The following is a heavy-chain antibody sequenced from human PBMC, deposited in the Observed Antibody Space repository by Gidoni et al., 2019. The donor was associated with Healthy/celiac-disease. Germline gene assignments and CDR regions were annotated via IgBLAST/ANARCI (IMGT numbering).Heavy chain of an antibody. CDR1: GGHFSSYA. Sequence: QVQLVQSGAAVTKPGSSVKVSCKASGGHFSSYAISWVRQAPGKGLEWMGGIIPIFGTANYAQKFQGRVTITADESTSTAYMELSSLRSEDTAVYYCARASGSYLTWFDPWGQGTLVTVSS. V-gene: IGHV1-69*01. CDR2: IIPIFGTA. CDR3: ARASGSYLTWFDP. J-gene: IGHJ5*02. D-gene: IGHD1-26*01.